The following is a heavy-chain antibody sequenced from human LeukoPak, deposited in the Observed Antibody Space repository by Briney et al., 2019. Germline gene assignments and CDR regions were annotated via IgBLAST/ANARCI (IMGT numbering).Heavy chain of an antibody. CDR3: ARYVGGGNSGGFDY. V-gene: IGHV3-30*03. Sequence: PGGSLRLSCAASGLSFSSNGMHWVRQAPGKGLEWVAVISNDGIDKYYGDSVKGRFTISRDNSKNTLYLQMNSLRPEDTAVYYCARYVGGGNSGGFDYWGQGTLVIVSS. J-gene: IGHJ4*02. CDR2: ISNDGIDK. CDR1: GLSFSSNG. D-gene: IGHD4-23*01.